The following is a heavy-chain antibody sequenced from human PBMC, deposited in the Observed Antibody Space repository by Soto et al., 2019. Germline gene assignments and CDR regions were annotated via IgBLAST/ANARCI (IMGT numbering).Heavy chain of an antibody. D-gene: IGHD3-10*01. V-gene: IGHV4-34*01. Sequence: QVQLQQWGAGLLKPSETLSLTCAVYGGSFSGYAWSWIRQPPGKGLEGIGEINHSGCTNYNPSLKSRVTISVDTSKNQFSLKLSSVTAADTAVYYCAATGGGITMRPLDYWGQGTLVTVSS. CDR1: GGSFSGYA. CDR2: INHSGCT. CDR3: AATGGGITMRPLDY. J-gene: IGHJ4*02.